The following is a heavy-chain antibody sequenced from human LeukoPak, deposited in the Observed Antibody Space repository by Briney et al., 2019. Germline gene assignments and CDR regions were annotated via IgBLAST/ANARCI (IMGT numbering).Heavy chain of an antibody. CDR3: ARETLDRFYSSSWYNAFDI. J-gene: IGHJ3*02. CDR1: GGSISSGGYY. CDR2: IYYSGST. D-gene: IGHD6-13*01. Sequence: PSETLSLTCTVSGGSISSGGYYWSWIRQHPGKGLEWIGYIYYSGSTYYNPSLKSRVTISVDTSKNQFSLKLSSVTAADTAVYYCARETLDRFYSSSWYNAFDIWGQGTMVTVSS. V-gene: IGHV4-31*03.